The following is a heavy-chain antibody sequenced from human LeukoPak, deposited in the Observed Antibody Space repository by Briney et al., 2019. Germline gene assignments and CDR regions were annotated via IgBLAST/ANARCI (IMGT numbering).Heavy chain of an antibody. Sequence: GGSLRLSCAASGFTFSSYSMNWVRQAPGKGLEWVSSISSSSSYIYYADSVKGRFTIPRDNAKNSLYLQMNSLRAEDTAVYYCARDVVVKGYYYGMDVWGQGTTVTVSS. J-gene: IGHJ6*02. CDR1: GFTFSSYS. CDR3: ARDVVVKGYYYGMDV. CDR2: ISSSSSYI. V-gene: IGHV3-21*01. D-gene: IGHD2-2*01.